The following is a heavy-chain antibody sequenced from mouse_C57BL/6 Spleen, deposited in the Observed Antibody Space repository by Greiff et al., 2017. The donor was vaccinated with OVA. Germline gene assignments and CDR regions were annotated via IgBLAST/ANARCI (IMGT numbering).Heavy chain of an antibody. J-gene: IGHJ4*01. D-gene: IGHD2-5*01. CDR1: GYSFTDYN. V-gene: IGHV1-39*01. Sequence: EVHIKLAGPELVKPGASGKIACKAAGYSFTDYNMNWVKQSNGKSREWMGVINPNYGTTSYNQKFKGKATLTVDQSSSTAYMQLNSLTSEDSAVYYCARSGYSNYAAMDYWGQGTSVTVSS. CDR2: INPNYGTT. CDR3: ARSGYSNYAAMDY.